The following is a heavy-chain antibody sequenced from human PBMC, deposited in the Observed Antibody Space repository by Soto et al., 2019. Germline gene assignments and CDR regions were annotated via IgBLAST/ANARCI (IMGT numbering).Heavy chain of an antibody. CDR3: ALR. V-gene: IGHV3-23*01. Sequence: PGGSLRLSCEVSGLTFASYAMSSVRRTPRGGLEWVADIGGSAVQATYADSVKGRFTISRDNSQNTPFLQMDDLAVEDTATYYCALRGGQGIVVTVSS. CDR1: GLTFASYA. CDR2: IGGSAVQA. J-gene: IGHJ4*02.